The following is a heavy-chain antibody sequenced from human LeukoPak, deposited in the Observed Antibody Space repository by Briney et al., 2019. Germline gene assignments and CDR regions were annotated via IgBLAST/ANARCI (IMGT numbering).Heavy chain of an antibody. V-gene: IGHV3-21*01. CDR3: ARANSGYDYYYYGMDV. Sequence: PGGSLRLSCAASGFTFSSYSMNWVRQAPGKGLEWVSSISSSSSYIYYADSMKGRFTISRDNAKNSLYLQMNSLRAEDTAVYYCARANSGYDYYYYGMDVWGKGTTVTVSS. J-gene: IGHJ6*04. CDR1: GFTFSSYS. CDR2: ISSSSSYI. D-gene: IGHD5-12*01.